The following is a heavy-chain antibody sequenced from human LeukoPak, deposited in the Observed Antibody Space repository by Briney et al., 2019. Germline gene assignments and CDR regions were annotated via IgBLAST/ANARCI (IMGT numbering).Heavy chain of an antibody. V-gene: IGHV3-21*01. J-gene: IGHJ3*02. CDR1: GFTFSSCS. D-gene: IGHD3/OR15-3a*01. CDR2: ISSSSSYI. Sequence: PGGSLRLSCAASGFTFSSCSMNWVRQAPGKGLEWVSSISSSSSYIYYADSVKGRFTISRDNAKNSLYLQMNSLRAEDTAVYYCARGQSQLWTSDAFDIWGQGTMVTVSS. CDR3: ARGQSQLWTSDAFDI.